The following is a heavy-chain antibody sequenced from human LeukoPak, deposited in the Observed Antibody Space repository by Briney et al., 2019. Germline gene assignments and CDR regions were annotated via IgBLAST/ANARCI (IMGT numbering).Heavy chain of an antibody. Sequence: GASVKVSCKASGYTFTGYYMHWVRQAPGQGLEWMGRINPNSGGTNYAQKFQGRVTMTRDTSISTAYMELSRLRSDDTAVYYCARDHSGYDDSFDYWGQGTLVTVSS. CDR3: ARDHSGYDDSFDY. CDR2: INPNSGGT. J-gene: IGHJ4*02. V-gene: IGHV1-2*06. D-gene: IGHD5-12*01. CDR1: GYTFTGYY.